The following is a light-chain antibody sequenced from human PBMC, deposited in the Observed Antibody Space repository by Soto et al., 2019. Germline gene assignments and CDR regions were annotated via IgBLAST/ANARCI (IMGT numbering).Light chain of an antibody. V-gene: IGLV2-14*01. J-gene: IGLJ3*02. Sequence: QSALTQPASVSGPPGQSITISCTGTSSNIGAYNYVSWYQQYPGKAPRLIICEVSDRPSGVSTRFSGSKSVNKASLTISGLQAEDEADYYCTSYTNSSTWVFGGGTKVTVL. CDR1: SSNIGAYNY. CDR3: TSYTNSSTWV. CDR2: EVS.